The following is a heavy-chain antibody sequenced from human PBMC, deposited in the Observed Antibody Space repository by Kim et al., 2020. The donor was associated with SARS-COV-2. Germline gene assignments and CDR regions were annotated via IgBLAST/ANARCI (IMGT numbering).Heavy chain of an antibody. V-gene: IGHV3-74*01. Sequence: GGSLRLSCAASGFSFSSYWMHWVRQAPGKGLVWVSHVNNDGSRTTYADFVKGRFTISRDNGKNTLYLQMNSLRAEDTAIYYCTRDFTNSAFDWGQGRMVTVSS. D-gene: IGHD1-26*01. CDR3: TRDFTNSAFD. CDR1: GFSFSSYW. J-gene: IGHJ3*01. CDR2: VNNDGSRT.